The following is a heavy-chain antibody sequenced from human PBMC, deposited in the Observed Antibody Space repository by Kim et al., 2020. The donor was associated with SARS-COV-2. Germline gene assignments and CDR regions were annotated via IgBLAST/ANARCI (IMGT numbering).Heavy chain of an antibody. V-gene: IGHV3-23*01. CDR1: GFSFSMYA. D-gene: IGHD3-22*01. J-gene: IGHJ3*02. CDR3: AKVTASYYDNGLKRSFDM. Sequence: GGSLRLSCAASGFSFSMYAMSWVRQAPGKGLEWVSSISGSDGATYYADSVKGRFTISRDIPKNTLYLQMNSLRADDTGLYYCAKVTASYYDNGLKRSFDMWGEGTMVTVSS. CDR2: ISGSDGAT.